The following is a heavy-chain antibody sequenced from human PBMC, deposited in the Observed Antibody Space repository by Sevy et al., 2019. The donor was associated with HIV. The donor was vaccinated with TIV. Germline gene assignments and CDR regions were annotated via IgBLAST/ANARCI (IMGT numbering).Heavy chain of an antibody. CDR3: ARDPLDM. Sequence: GGSLRLSCAASGFTFSSYWMSWVRQAPGKGLEWVANIKEDGTEKYYVDSVKGRFTISRDNAKNSLYLQMNNLGVEDTAVYYCARDPLDMWGQGTMVTVSS. J-gene: IGHJ3*02. CDR1: GFTFSSYW. V-gene: IGHV3-7*03. CDR2: IKEDGTEK.